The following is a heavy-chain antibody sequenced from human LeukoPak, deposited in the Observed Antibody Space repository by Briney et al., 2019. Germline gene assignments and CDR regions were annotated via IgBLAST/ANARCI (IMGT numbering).Heavy chain of an antibody. CDR1: GFTFTDYY. Sequence: PGGSLRLSCAASGFTFTDYYVNWIRQAPGKGLEWVSYISNSGSTIYYADSVRGRFTISRDNAKNSLYLQMSSLRAEDTAVYYCARQFGGGPSDSWGQGTLVTVSS. CDR2: ISNSGSTI. D-gene: IGHD3-16*01. CDR3: ARQFGGGPSDS. J-gene: IGHJ4*02. V-gene: IGHV3-11*01.